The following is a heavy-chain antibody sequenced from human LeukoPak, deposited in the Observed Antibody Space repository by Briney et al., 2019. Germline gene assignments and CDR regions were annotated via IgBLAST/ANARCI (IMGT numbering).Heavy chain of an antibody. V-gene: IGHV1-69*04. J-gene: IGHJ4*02. Sequence: ASVKVSCKASGGTFSSYAISWVRQAPGQGLEWMGRIIPILGIANYAQKFQGRVTITADKSTSTAYMEPSSLRSEDTAVYYCARVQHTVTDVFDYWGQGTLVTVSS. CDR1: GGTFSSYA. CDR2: IIPILGIA. CDR3: ARVQHTVTDVFDY. D-gene: IGHD4-17*01.